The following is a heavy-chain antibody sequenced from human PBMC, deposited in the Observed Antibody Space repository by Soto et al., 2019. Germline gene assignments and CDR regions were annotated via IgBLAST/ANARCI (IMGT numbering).Heavy chain of an antibody. Sequence: PGESLKISCKGSGYSFTSYWIGWVRQMPGKGLEWMGIIYPGDSDTRYSPSFQGQVTISADKSISTAYLQWSSLKASDTAVYYCATISTTGTGTGPRWLDPWGQGTMVTVYS. V-gene: IGHV5-51*01. CDR3: ATISTTGTGTGPRWLDP. D-gene: IGHD1-1*01. CDR2: IYPGDSDT. J-gene: IGHJ5*02. CDR1: GYSFTSYW.